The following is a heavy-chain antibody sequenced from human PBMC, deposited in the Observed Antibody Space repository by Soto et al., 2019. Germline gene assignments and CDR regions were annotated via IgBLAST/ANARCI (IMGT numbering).Heavy chain of an antibody. J-gene: IGHJ4*02. CDR3: ATVEFLWYQRNPSSPLSK. CDR1: GYTLTELS. Sequence: ASVKVSCKVSGYTLTELSMHWVRQAPGKGLEWMGGFDPEDGETIYAQKFQGRVTMTEDTPTDTAYMELSSLRSEDTAVYYCATVEFLWYQRNPSSPLSKWGQGSLVPVSS. V-gene: IGHV1-24*01. D-gene: IGHD3-10*01. CDR2: FDPEDGET.